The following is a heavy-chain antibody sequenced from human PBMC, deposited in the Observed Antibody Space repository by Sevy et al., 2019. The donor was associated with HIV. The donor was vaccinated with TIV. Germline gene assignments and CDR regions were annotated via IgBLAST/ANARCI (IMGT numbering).Heavy chain of an antibody. Sequence: ASVKFSCKASGYTFTSYGISWVRQAPGQGLEWMGWISAYNGNTNYAQKLQGRVTMTTDTSTSTAYMELGSLRSDDTAVYYCARGPYSSGWYGRNYYYYGMDVWGQGTTVTVSS. CDR1: GYTFTSYG. V-gene: IGHV1-18*01. D-gene: IGHD6-19*01. CDR2: ISAYNGNT. CDR3: ARGPYSSGWYGRNYYYYGMDV. J-gene: IGHJ6*02.